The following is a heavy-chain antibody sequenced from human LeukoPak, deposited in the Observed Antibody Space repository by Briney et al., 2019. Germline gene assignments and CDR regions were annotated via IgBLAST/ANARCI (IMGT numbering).Heavy chain of an antibody. CDR2: IHSSGST. CDR1: GGSLSGYY. J-gene: IGHJ4*02. CDR3: AREGLISIVRGVNFGY. V-gene: IGHV4-34*01. D-gene: IGHD3-10*01. Sequence: PSETLSLTCGIFGGSLSGYYLIWMRQSPGKGLEWIGEIHSSGSTNYSPSLESRVTISVDTSKNQFSLKLTSVTAADTAVYYCAREGLISIVRGVNFGYWGQGTLVSVSS.